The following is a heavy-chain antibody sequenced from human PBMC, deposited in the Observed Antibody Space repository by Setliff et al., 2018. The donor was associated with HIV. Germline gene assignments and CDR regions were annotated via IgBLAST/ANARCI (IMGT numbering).Heavy chain of an antibody. CDR3: ARGLDVWGTYRYRNYFDY. CDR2: INHGGST. V-gene: IGHV4-34*01. J-gene: IGHJ4*02. CDR1: GGSFSDYY. Sequence: SETLSLTCAVYGGSFSDYYWSWIRQSPGRGLEWIGEINHGGSTIYNPSLTSRVTISIDTSKNQFSLNLTSVTAADTAIYYCARGLDVWGTYRYRNYFDYWGQGTLVTVSS. D-gene: IGHD3-16*02.